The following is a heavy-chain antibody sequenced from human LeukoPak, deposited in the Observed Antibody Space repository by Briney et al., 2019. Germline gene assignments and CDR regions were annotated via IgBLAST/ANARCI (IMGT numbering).Heavy chain of an antibody. CDR2: IIPILGIA. V-gene: IGHV1-69*04. J-gene: IGHJ4*02. D-gene: IGHD3-9*01. Sequence: SVKVSCKAPGGTFSSYAISWVRQAPGQGLEWMGRIIPILGIANYAQKFQGRVTITADKSTSTAYMELSSLRSEDTAVYYCAREPHYDILTGLYDYWGQGTLVTVSS. CDR3: AREPHYDILTGLYDY. CDR1: GGTFSSYA.